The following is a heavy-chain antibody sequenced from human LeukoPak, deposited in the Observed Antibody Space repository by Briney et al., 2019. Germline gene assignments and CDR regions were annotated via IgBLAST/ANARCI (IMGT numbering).Heavy chain of an antibody. V-gene: IGHV4-4*07. CDR2: IYATGST. J-gene: IGHJ6*03. CDR3: ARGGELWLRVYMDV. D-gene: IGHD3-16*01. CDR1: GGSISTYY. Sequence: SETLSLTCTVSGGSISTYYWSWIRQPAGKGLEWIGRIYATGSTNYNPSLKSRVTMSVDTSKNQFSLKLSSVTAADTAVYYCARGGELWLRVYMDVWGKGTTVTISS.